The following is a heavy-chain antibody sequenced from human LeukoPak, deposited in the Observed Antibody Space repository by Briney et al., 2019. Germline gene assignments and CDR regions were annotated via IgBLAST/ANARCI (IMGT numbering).Heavy chain of an antibody. CDR2: IGIAGDT. CDR3: IRGGIQVSGIDAFDI. V-gene: IGHV3-13*01. J-gene: IGHJ3*02. Sequence: SGGSLRLSCAASGFTFNSYDMHWVRQAPGRGLEWVSAIGIAGDTYYPDSVKGRFTISRENAKNSMYLQMNSLKDGDTAVYYCIRGGIQVSGIDAFDIWGQGTMVTVSS. CDR1: GFTFNSYD. D-gene: IGHD5/OR15-5a*01.